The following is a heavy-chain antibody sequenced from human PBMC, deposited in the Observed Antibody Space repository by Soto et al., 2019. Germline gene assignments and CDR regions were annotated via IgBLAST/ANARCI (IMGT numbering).Heavy chain of an antibody. CDR3: ARDRVGATNYFDY. CDR2: IWYDGSNK. J-gene: IGHJ4*02. CDR1: GFTFSSYG. V-gene: IGHV3-33*01. D-gene: IGHD1-26*01. Sequence: QVQLVESGGGVVQPGRSLRLSCAASGFTFSSYGMHWVRQAPGKGLEWVAVIWYDGSNKYYADSVKGRFTISRDNSKNTLYLRMNSLRAEDTAVYYCARDRVGATNYFDYWGQGTLVTVSS.